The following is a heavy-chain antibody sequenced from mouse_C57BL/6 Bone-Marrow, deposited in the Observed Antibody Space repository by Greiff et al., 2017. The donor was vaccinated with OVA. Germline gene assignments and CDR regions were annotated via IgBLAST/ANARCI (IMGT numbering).Heavy chain of an antibody. V-gene: IGHV1-81*01. Sequence: QVQLKESGAELARPGASVKLSCKASGYTFTSYGISWVKQRTGQGLEWIGEIYPRSGNTYYNEKFKGKATLTADKSSSTAYMELRSLTSEDSAVYFCAREAYGYHGAYWGQGTLVTVSA. CDR2: IYPRSGNT. CDR3: AREAYGYHGAY. D-gene: IGHD2-2*01. J-gene: IGHJ3*01. CDR1: GYTFTSYG.